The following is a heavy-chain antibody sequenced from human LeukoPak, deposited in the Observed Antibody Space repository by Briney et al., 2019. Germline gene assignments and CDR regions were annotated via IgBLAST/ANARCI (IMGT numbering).Heavy chain of an antibody. V-gene: IGHV3-30*18. Sequence: PGGSLRLSCAASGFTFSSYGMHWVRQAPGKGLEWVAVISYDGSNKYYADSVKGRFTISRDNSKNTLYLQMNSLRAEDTAVYYCAKDGDTVTTQNYYYYGMDVWGQGTTVTVSS. J-gene: IGHJ6*02. D-gene: IGHD4-17*01. CDR3: AKDGDTVTTQNYYYYGMDV. CDR1: GFTFSSYG. CDR2: ISYDGSNK.